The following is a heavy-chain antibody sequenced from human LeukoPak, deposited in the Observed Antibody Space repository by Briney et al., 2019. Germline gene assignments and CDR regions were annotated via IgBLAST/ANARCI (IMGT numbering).Heavy chain of an antibody. CDR3: ARVFEPAAAVNDY. Sequence: GGSLRLSCAASGFTFSDYYMSWIRQAPGKGLEWVSYISSSGSTIYYADSVKGRFTISRDNAKNSPYLQMNSLRAEDTAVYYCARVFEPAAAVNDYWGQGTLVTVSS. D-gene: IGHD2-2*01. V-gene: IGHV3-11*01. J-gene: IGHJ4*02. CDR1: GFTFSDYY. CDR2: ISSSGSTI.